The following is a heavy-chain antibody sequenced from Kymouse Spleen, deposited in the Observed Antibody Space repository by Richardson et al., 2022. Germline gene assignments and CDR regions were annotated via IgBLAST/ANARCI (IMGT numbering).Heavy chain of an antibody. V-gene: IGHV3-9*01. J-gene: IGHJ4*02. D-gene: IGHD6-13*01. CDR1: GFTFDDYA. CDR2: ISWNSGSI. CDR3: AKVMAAALL*L. Sequence: EVQLVESGGGLVQPGRSLRLSCAASGFTFDDYAMHWVRQAPGKGLEWVSGISWNSGSIGYADSVKGRFTISRDNAKNSLYLQMNSLRAEDTALYYCAKVMAAALL*LLGPGNPGHRLL.